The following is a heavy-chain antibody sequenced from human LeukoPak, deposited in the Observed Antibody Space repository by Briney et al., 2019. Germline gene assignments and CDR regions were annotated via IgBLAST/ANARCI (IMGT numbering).Heavy chain of an antibody. CDR2: IYSGGST. J-gene: IGHJ6*03. Sequence: GGSLRLSCAASEFSVGSNYMTWVRQAPGKGLEWVSLIYSGGSTYYADSVKGRFSISRDNSKNTLYLQMNSLRAEDTAVYYCARDRTGQQLISRKEYYYMDVWGKGTTVTISS. D-gene: IGHD4-11*01. CDR1: EFSVGSNY. V-gene: IGHV3-66*01. CDR3: ARDRTGQQLISRKEYYYMDV.